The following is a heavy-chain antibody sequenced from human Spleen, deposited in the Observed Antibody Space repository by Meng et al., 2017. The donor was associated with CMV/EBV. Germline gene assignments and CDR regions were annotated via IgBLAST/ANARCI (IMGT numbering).Heavy chain of an antibody. CDR3: ARESPNYDFWSGYYRYFDY. D-gene: IGHD3-3*01. V-gene: IGHV1-2*02. CDR1: TVYS. J-gene: IGHJ4*02. CDR2: INPNSGGT. Sequence: TVYSVHWVRQAPGQGLEWMGWINPNSGGTNYAQKFQGRVIMTRDTSISTAYMELTRLTSDDTAVYYCARESPNYDFWSGYYRYFDYWGQGTLVTVSS.